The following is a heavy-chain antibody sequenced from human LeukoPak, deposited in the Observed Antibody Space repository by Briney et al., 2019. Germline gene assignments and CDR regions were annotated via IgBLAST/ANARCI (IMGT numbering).Heavy chain of an antibody. CDR3: ARDLRHHSGIAVSPFDY. CDR1: GYSFTRCY. V-gene: IGHV1-46*01. J-gene: IGHJ4*02. Sequence: GASVKLSCKASGYSFTRCYSHWVRQAPGQGLEWMGIINPSDDTTTHAQKFQGRVTMTSDTSTSTVYMELSSLRSEDTAVYYCARDLRHHSGIAVSPFDYWGQGTLVTVSS. CDR2: INPSDDTT. D-gene: IGHD6-19*01.